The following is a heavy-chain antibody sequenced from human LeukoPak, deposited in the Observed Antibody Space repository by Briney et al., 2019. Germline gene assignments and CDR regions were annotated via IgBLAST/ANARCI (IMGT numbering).Heavy chain of an antibody. CDR1: GYSISSGYY. V-gene: IGHV4-38-2*01. Sequence: KPSETLSLTCAVSGYSISSGYYWGWIRQPPGKGLEWIGTIYHNGNTYYNPSLESRVTISVDTSKNQFSLKLSSVTAADTAVYYCARVRYNYGDSDYWGQGTLVTVSS. J-gene: IGHJ4*02. D-gene: IGHD5-18*01. CDR3: ARVRYNYGDSDY. CDR2: IYHNGNT.